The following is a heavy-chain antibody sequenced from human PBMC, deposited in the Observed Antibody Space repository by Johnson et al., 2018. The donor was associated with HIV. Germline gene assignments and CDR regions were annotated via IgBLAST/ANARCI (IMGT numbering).Heavy chain of an antibody. D-gene: IGHD3-10*01. CDR2: INWNGGST. CDR3: ARANYYHN. V-gene: IGHV3-9*01. Sequence: VQLVESGGGLAQPGRSLRLSCAASGFTFDDYAMHWVRQAPGKGLEWVSGINWNGGSTGYADSVKGRFPISRDNAENSLYLQMNSLRAEDTAVYYCARANYYHNWGQGTMVTVSS. J-gene: IGHJ3*02. CDR1: GFTFDDYA.